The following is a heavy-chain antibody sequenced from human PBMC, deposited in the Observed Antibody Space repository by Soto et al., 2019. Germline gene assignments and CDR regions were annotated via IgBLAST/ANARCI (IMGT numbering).Heavy chain of an antibody. CDR3: ARRVANYYDIGGDAFDI. D-gene: IGHD3-22*01. CDR1: GYSFTSYW. V-gene: IGHV5-51*01. CDR2: IYPGDSDT. Sequence: PRESLKISCKGSGYSFTSYWIGWVRQMPGKGLEWMGIIYPGDSDTRYSPSFQGQVTISADKSISTAYLQWSSLKASDTAMYYCARRVANYYDIGGDAFDIWGQGTMVTVSS. J-gene: IGHJ3*02.